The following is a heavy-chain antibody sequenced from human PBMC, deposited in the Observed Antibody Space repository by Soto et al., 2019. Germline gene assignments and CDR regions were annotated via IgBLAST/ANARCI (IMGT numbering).Heavy chain of an antibody. CDR2: INSDGSST. J-gene: IGHJ6*02. CDR3: ARGVVVPAALRLYYGMAV. Sequence: PGGSLRLSCAASGFTFSSYWMHWVRQAPGKGPVWVSRINSDGSSTSYADSVKGRFTISRDNAKNTLYLQVNSLRAEDTAVYYCARGVVVPAALRLYYGMAVWGQGTTVTVSS. V-gene: IGHV3-74*01. D-gene: IGHD2-2*01. CDR1: GFTFSSYW.